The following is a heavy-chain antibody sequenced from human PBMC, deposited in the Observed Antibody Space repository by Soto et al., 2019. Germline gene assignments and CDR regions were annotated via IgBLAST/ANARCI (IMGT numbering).Heavy chain of an antibody. CDR3: ARVMSGYAYGYYDF. CDR1: GGSISRYY. Sequence: SETLSLTCTVSGGSISRYYWTWIRQPPGKGLEWIGYIFYDGSTNYTPSLRSRVSISVDTSKNQLSLELNSVTSADTAVYYCARVMSGYAYGYYDFWGQGALVTVSS. V-gene: IGHV4-59*01. J-gene: IGHJ4*02. CDR2: IFYDGST. D-gene: IGHD3-16*01.